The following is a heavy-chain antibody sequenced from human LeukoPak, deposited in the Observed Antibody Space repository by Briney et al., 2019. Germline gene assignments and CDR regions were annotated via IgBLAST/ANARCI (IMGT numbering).Heavy chain of an antibody. CDR1: GGSISSYY. J-gene: IGHJ4*02. CDR3: ARRYYGSGSSSFDY. Sequence: SETLSLTCTVSGGSISSYYWSWIRQPPGKGLEWIGYIYYSGSTNYNPSFKSRVTISVDTSKNQFSLKLSSVTAADTAVYYCARRYYGSGSSSFDYWGQGTLVTVSS. D-gene: IGHD3-10*01. V-gene: IGHV4-59*08. CDR2: IYYSGST.